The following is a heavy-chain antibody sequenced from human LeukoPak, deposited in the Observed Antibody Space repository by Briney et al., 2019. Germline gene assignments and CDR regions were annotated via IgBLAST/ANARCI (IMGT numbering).Heavy chain of an antibody. V-gene: IGHV1-8*01. Sequence: ASVKVSRKASGYTFTSYDINWVRQATGQGLEWMGWVTPNSCHTGFAQKFQGRGSMTTNTTISTAYMEVRSLKSEDTAVYYCARGAPGSSCSGGRCPYFDFWGQGTLVSVSS. CDR3: ARGAPGSSCSGGRCPYFDF. J-gene: IGHJ4*02. D-gene: IGHD2-15*01. CDR1: GYTFTSYD. CDR2: VTPNSCHT.